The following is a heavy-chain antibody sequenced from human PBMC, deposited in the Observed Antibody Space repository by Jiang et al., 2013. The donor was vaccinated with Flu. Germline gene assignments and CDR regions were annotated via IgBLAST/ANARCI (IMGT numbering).Heavy chain of an antibody. V-gene: IGHV3-11*04. D-gene: IGHD6-19*01. CDR2: ISHTGSII. CDR1: GLNFSVDY. J-gene: IGHJ4*02. CDR3: ARVETSSGYDAARVDH. Sequence: LVESGGGLVKPGGSLRLSCAASGLNFSVDYMSWIRQAPGKGLEWISYISHTGSIIYYSDSVRGRFTISRDNAKKSVHLEMNTLRVEDTAIYYCARVETSSGYDAARVDHWGQGTLVTVSS.